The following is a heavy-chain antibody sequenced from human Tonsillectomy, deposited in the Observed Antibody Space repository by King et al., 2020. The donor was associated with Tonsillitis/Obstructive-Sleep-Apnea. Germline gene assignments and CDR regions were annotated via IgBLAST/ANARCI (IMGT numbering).Heavy chain of an antibody. D-gene: IGHD6-6*01. V-gene: IGHV3-30*04. J-gene: IGHJ4*02. CDR2: MSSDGSNK. Sequence: VQLVESGGGVVQPGRSLRLSCAASGFTFSTFAMHWVRQAPGKGLEWVTFMSSDGSNKYYADSVKDRFTISRDNSKNTLYLQMNSLRTEDTAVYHCARSSGSSSFDYWGQGTLVTVSS. CDR1: GFTFSTFA. CDR3: ARSSGSSSFDY.